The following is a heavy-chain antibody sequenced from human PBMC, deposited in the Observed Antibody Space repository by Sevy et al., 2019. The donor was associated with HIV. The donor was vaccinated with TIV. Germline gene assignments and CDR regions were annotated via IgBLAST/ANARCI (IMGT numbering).Heavy chain of an antibody. CDR2: IWYDGSNT. D-gene: IGHD4-4*01. V-gene: IGHV3-33*06. Sequence: GGSLRLSCAASGFIFSYYGMHWVRQAPGKGLEWVAVIWYDGSNTIYADSVKGRFTISRDNSKNTLYLQMNSLRAEDTAVYYCAKAINYETRTGKFDYWGQGTLVTVSS. CDR3: AKAINYETRTGKFDY. CDR1: GFIFSYYG. J-gene: IGHJ4*02.